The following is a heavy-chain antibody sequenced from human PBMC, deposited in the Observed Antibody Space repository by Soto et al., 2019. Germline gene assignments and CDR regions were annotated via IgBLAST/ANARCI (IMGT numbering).Heavy chain of an antibody. Sequence: QLQLQESGPGLVKPSETLSLTCTVSGGSISSSSYYWGWIRQPPGKGLEWIGSIYYSGSTYYNSSLKSRVTISVDTSKNQFSLKLSSVTAADTAVYYCARLNSSEGYYFDYWGQGTLVTVSS. CDR1: GGSISSSSYY. V-gene: IGHV4-39*01. J-gene: IGHJ4*02. CDR3: ARLNSSEGYYFDY. D-gene: IGHD6-13*01. CDR2: IYYSGST.